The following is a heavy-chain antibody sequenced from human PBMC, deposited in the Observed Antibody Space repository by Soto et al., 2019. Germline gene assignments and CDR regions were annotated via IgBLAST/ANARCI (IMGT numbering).Heavy chain of an antibody. CDR2: IYYSGST. D-gene: IGHD1-26*01. CDR1: GGSISSSSYY. V-gene: IGHV4-39*01. J-gene: IGHJ6*04. Sequence: SETLSLTCTVSGGSISSSSYYWGWIRQPPGKGLEWIGSIYYSGSTYYNPSLKSRVTISVDTSKNQFSLKLSSVTAADTAVYYCASQNVGQIDVWGKGTTVTVSS. CDR3: ASQNVGQIDV.